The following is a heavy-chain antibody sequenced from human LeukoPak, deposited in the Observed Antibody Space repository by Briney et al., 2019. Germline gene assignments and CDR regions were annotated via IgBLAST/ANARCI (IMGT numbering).Heavy chain of an antibody. D-gene: IGHD2-15*01. CDR1: GFTFSSYG. CDR3: AKDHLGYCSGGSCYSDY. J-gene: IGHJ4*02. V-gene: IGHV3-30*18. CDR2: ISYDGSNK. Sequence: GGSLRLSCAASGFTFSSYGMHWVRQAPGKGLEWVAVISYDGSNKYYADSVKGRFTISRDNSKNTLYLQMNSLRAEDTAVYYCAKDHLGYCSGGSCYSDYWGQGTLVTVSS.